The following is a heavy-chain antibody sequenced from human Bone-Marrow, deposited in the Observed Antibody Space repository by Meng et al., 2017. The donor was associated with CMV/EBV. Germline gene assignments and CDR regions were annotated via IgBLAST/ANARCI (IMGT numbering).Heavy chain of an antibody. CDR1: GYTFTSYD. J-gene: IGHJ4*02. CDR3: ARDRYSSGWPPDY. CDR2: MNPNSGNT. V-gene: IGHV1-8*03. Sequence: ASVKVSCKASGYTFTSYDINWVRQATGQGLEWMGWMNPNSGNTGYAQKFQGRVTITRNTSISTAYMELSSLRSEDTAVYYCARDRYSSGWPPDYWGQGTLVTVSS. D-gene: IGHD6-19*01.